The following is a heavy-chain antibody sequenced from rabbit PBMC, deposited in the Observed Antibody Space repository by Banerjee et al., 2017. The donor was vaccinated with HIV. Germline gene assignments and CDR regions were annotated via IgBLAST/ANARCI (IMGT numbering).Heavy chain of an antibody. D-gene: IGHD2-1*01. V-gene: IGHV1S40*01. CDR3: ARAAYYLYGAAQYPYFNL. J-gene: IGHJ4*01. CDR2: IYAGSSGST. Sequence: QSLEESGGDLVKPGASLTLTCTASGSDISSYYMFWVRQAPGKGLEWIACIYAGSSGSTYYASWAKGRFTISKTSSTTVTLQMTSLTAADTATYFCARAAYYLYGAAQYPYFNLWGPGTLVTVS. CDR1: GSDISSYY.